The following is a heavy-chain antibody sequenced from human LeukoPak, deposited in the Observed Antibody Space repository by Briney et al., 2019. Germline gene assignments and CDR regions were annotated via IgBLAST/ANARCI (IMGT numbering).Heavy chain of an antibody. Sequence: PGRSLRLSCAASGFTFTTYGMHWVRQAPGKGLEWVAVIWYDGSNKYYADSVKGRFTISRDNSKNTLYLHMNSLRVDDTAVYYCARADCGGDCYLDYWGQGTLVTVPS. D-gene: IGHD2-21*02. CDR3: ARADCGGDCYLDY. CDR1: GFTFTTYG. CDR2: IWYDGSNK. V-gene: IGHV3-33*01. J-gene: IGHJ4*02.